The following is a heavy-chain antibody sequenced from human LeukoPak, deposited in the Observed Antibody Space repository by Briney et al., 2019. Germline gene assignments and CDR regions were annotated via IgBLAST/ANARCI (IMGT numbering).Heavy chain of an antibody. CDR3: ARHGRTEMATIYYFDY. J-gene: IGHJ4*02. D-gene: IGHD5-24*01. CDR2: IYPGDSDT. CDR1: GYSFTSYW. Sequence: GESLKISCKGSGYSFTSYWIGWVRQMPGKGLEWMGIIYPGDSDTRYSPSFQGQVTISADRSISTAYLQWSSLKASDTAMYYCARHGRTEMATIYYFDYWGQGTLVTVSS. V-gene: IGHV5-51*01.